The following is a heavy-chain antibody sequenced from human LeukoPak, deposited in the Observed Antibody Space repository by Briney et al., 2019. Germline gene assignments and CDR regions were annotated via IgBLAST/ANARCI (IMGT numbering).Heavy chain of an antibody. CDR1: GHTFTSYY. CDR3: ARDLGYCSSTSCPQYAFDI. V-gene: IGHV1-46*01. CDR2: INPSGGST. D-gene: IGHD2-2*01. Sequence: VASVKVSCKASGHTFTSYYMHWVRQAPGQGLEWTGIINPSGGSTSYAQKFQGRVTMTRDTSTSTVYMELSSLRSEDTAVYYCARDLGYCSSTSCPQYAFDIWGQGTMVTVSS. J-gene: IGHJ3*02.